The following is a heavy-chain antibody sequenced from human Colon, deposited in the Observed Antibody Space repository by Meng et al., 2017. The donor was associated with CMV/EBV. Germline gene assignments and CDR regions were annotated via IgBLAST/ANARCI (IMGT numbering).Heavy chain of an antibody. D-gene: IGHD6-19*01. CDR3: ARAENLYDSSGPIDS. Sequence: GGSLRLSCKASGFIFNNFAMYWVRQAPGKGLEWVTVIWYDGSKQYYADSVRGRFTISRDNSNNTLYLQMNSLRAEDTALYYCARAENLYDSSGPIDSWGQGTLVTASS. CDR1: GFIFNNFA. CDR2: IWYDGSKQ. V-gene: IGHV3-33*01. J-gene: IGHJ4*02.